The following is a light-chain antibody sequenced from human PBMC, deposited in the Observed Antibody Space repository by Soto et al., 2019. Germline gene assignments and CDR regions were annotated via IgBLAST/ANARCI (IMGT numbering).Light chain of an antibody. V-gene: IGKV3-20*01. CDR2: GAS. Sequence: ETVLTQSPGTLSLSPGERATLSCRASQTIRSNYLAWYRQTPGQAPRLLIYGASNRATGIADRFSGSGSGIDFHLIISRLEPEDFALDYCQQYGSSPWTFGQGTKVEIK. CDR1: QTIRSNY. CDR3: QQYGSSPWT. J-gene: IGKJ1*01.